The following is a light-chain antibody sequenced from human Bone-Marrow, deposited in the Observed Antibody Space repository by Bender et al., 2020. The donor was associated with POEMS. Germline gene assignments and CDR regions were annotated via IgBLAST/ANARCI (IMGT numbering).Light chain of an antibody. CDR2: YDD. V-gene: IGLV1-36*01. J-gene: IGLJ3*02. CDR1: SSNIGNNA. CDR3: DTWDDSLSGRV. Sequence: QSVLTQSPSVSEAPRQRVTISCSGSSSNIGNNAVNWYQQLPGKAPKLLMYYDDLLPSGVSDRFSGSKSGTSASLAISGLQSEDEADYYCDTWDDSLSGRVFGGGTKLTVL.